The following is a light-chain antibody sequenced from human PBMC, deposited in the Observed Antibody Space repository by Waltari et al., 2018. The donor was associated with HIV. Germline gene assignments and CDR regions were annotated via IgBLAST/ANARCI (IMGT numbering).Light chain of an antibody. CDR1: SSNIGSND. V-gene: IGLV1-47*01. Sequence: QSVLTQPPSASGTPGQRVTISCSGSSSNIGSNDVNWYQQLPGTAPKLLIYRNNQRPSGVPDRFSGSKSGTSASLAISGLRSEDEADYYCAAWDDSLTVVYVFGTGTKVTVL. J-gene: IGLJ1*01. CDR3: AAWDDSLTVVYV. CDR2: RNN.